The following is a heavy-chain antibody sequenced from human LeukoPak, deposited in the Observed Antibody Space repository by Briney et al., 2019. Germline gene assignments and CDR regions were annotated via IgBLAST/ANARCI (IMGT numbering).Heavy chain of an antibody. J-gene: IGHJ3*02. D-gene: IGHD6-19*01. V-gene: IGHV4-34*01. CDR2: INHSGST. CDR1: GGSFNGYY. Sequence: PSETLSLTCAVYGGSFNGYYWSWIRQPPGKGLEWIGEINHSGSTNYSPSLKSRVTLSVDTSKNQFSLKLSSVTAADTAVYYCARPKAGYSSTDAFDIWGQGTMVTVSS. CDR3: ARPKAGYSSTDAFDI.